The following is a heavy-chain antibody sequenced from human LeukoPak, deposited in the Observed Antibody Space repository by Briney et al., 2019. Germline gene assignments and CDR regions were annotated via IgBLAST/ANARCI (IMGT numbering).Heavy chain of an antibody. CDR1: GGSISSYY. J-gene: IGHJ4*02. D-gene: IGHD3-22*01. CDR2: IYTSGST. V-gene: IGHV4-4*09. CDR3: ARHKSPEYYYDKVLQLDY. Sequence: SETLSLTCTVSGGSISSYYWSWIRQPPGPGLEWIGYIYTSGSTNYNPSLKSRVTISVDTSKNQFSLKLSSVTAADTAVYYCARHKSPEYYYDKVLQLDYWGQGTLVTVSS.